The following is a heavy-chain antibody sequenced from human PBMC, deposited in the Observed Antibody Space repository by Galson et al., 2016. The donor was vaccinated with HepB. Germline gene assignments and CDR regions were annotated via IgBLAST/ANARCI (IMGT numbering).Heavy chain of an antibody. CDR3: AKDAMVVPASPCDS. CDR2: ISGGGGNT. CDR1: GFTFGDYG. Sequence: SLRLSCAASGFTFGDYGMSWVRQAPGKGLEWVAGISGGGGNTYDAGSVKGRFTISRDNSKNTLYLQMNSLRAEDTAVYYCAKDAMVVPASPCDSWGQGTLVTVSS. D-gene: IGHD2-2*01. J-gene: IGHJ4*02. V-gene: IGHV3-23*01.